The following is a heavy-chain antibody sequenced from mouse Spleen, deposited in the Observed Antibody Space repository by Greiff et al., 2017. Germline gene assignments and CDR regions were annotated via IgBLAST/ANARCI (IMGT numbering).Heavy chain of an antibody. CDR1: GYTFTSYT. V-gene: IGHV1-4*01. J-gene: IGHJ2*01. Sequence: QVQLKQSGAELARPGASVKMSCKASGYTFTSYTMHWVKQRPGQGLEWIGYINPSSGYTKYNQKFKDKATLTADKSSSTAYMQLSSLTSEDSAVYYCARYDGYCYFDYWGQGTTLTVSS. CDR2: INPSSGYT. D-gene: IGHD2-3*01. CDR3: ARYDGYCYFDY.